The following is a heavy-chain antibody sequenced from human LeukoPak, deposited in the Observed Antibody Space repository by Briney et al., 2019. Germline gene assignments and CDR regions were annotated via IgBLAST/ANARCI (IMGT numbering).Heavy chain of an antibody. V-gene: IGHV4-30-4*01. J-gene: IGHJ4*02. CDR2: IYYSGST. CDR1: GGSISSGDYY. D-gene: IGHD4-17*01. Sequence: SETLSLTCTVSGGSISSGDYYWSWIRQPPGKGLEWIGYIYYSGSTYYYPSLKSRVTISVDTSKNQFSLKLSSVTAADTAVYYCARGGFYGDYNYWGQGTLVTVSS. CDR3: ARGGFYGDYNY.